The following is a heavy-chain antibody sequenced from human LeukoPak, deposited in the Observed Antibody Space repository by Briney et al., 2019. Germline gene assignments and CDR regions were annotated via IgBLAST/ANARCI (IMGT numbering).Heavy chain of an antibody. V-gene: IGHV4-34*01. J-gene: IGHJ5*02. CDR1: GGSFSGYY. D-gene: IGHD3-3*01. CDR2: INHSGST. Sequence: SETLSLTXAVYGGSFSGYYWSWIRQPPGKGLEWIGEINHSGSTNYNPSLKSRVTISVDTSKNQFSLKLSSVTAADTAVYYCARSYDFWSGLSWFDPWGQGTLVTVSS. CDR3: ARSYDFWSGLSWFDP.